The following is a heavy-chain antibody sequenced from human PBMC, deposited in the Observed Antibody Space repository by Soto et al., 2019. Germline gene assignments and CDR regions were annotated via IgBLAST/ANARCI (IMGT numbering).Heavy chain of an antibody. J-gene: IGHJ4*02. D-gene: IGHD5-18*01. CDR1: GGTFSSYA. CDR3: ATSSYGYSSFDY. CDR2: LIPIFGTA. V-gene: IGHV1-69*12. Sequence: QVQLVQSGAEVKKPGSSVKVSCKASGGTFSSYAISWMRQAPGQGLEWMGGLIPIFGTATYAQEFQGRVTLTEDQSTSPAYMPLCRPMGEDTAMYYCATSSYGYSSFDYWGQGPLVTGSS.